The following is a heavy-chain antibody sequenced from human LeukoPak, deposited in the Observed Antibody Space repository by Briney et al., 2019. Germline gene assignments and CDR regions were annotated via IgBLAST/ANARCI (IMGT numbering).Heavy chain of an antibody. CDR3: ARGPLGYCTNGVCFFDY. J-gene: IGHJ4*02. CDR1: GYTFTSYY. CDR2: IIPIFGTA. Sequence: GASVKVSYKASGYTFTSYYMHWVRQAPGQGLEWMGGIIPIFGTANYAQKFQGRVTITADKSTSTAYMELSSLRSEDTAVYYCARGPLGYCTNGVCFFDYWGQGTLVTVSS. V-gene: IGHV1-69*06. D-gene: IGHD2-8*01.